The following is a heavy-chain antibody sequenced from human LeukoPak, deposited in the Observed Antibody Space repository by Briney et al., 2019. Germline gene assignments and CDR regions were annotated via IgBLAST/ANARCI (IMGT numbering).Heavy chain of an antibody. CDR1: GGSISSGSYY. Sequence: SQTLSLTCTVSGGSISSGSYYWSWIRQPAGKGLEWIGRIYTSGSTNYNPSLKSRVTISVDTSKNQFSLKLSSVTAADTAVYYCATGGYSYGWYYLDYWGQGTLVTVSS. V-gene: IGHV4-61*02. D-gene: IGHD5-18*01. CDR3: ATGGYSYGWYYLDY. CDR2: IYTSGST. J-gene: IGHJ4*02.